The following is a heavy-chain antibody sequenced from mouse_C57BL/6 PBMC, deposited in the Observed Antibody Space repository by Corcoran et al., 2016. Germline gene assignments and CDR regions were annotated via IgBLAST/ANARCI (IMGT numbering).Heavy chain of an antibody. J-gene: IGHJ2*01. CDR3: ARIYDGYYFDY. CDR2: INTYSGVP. CDR1: GYTFTTYG. D-gene: IGHD2-3*01. V-gene: IGHV9-3*01. Sequence: QIQLVQSGPELKKPGETVKISCKASGYTFTTYGMSWVKQAPGKGLKWMGWINTYSGVPTYADDFKGRFAFSLETSASTAYLQINDLKNEDTATDCWARIYDGYYFDYWGQGTTLTVSS.